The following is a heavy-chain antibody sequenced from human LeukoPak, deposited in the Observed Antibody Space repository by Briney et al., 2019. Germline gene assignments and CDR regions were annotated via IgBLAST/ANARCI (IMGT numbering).Heavy chain of an antibody. CDR1: GFSFSSYE. Sequence: SGGSLRLSCAASGFSFSSYEMSWGRQAPGKGLEWSSYINSSGGNIYYADSVKGRFTISRDNAKNSLYLQMNSLRVEDTAVYYCARANTIFGVEPHYYFDNWGQGTLGSVSS. D-gene: IGHD3-3*01. CDR3: ARANTIFGVEPHYYFDN. CDR2: INSSGGNI. V-gene: IGHV3-48*03. J-gene: IGHJ4*02.